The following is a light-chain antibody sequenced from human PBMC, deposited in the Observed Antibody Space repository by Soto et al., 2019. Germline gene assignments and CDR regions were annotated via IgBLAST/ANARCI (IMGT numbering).Light chain of an antibody. CDR2: GAS. V-gene: IGKV1-39*01. J-gene: IGKJ1*01. CDR1: ENIKNY. CDR3: AQIYTAQWT. Sequence: DIRVTQSPSSLPASLGDRVTITCRASENIKNYLTWYQQKPGKAPKLLIYGASTLKTGVPSRFSGSGSGTDFTFTIGGLQPDDFATYYCAQIYTAQWTFGQGTRVDLK.